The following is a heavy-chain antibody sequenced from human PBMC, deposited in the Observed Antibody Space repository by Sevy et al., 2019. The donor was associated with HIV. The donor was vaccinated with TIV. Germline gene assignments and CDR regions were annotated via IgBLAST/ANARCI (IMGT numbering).Heavy chain of an antibody. D-gene: IGHD3-3*02. CDR2: ITPILGTT. Sequence: ASVKVSCKASGGTFNSYIVSWVRQAPGQGLEWMGEITPILGTTQYAQMFKGRVTISADESTNTIYMELSSLKSEDTAVYYCARWSISIDYWGQGTLVTVSS. CDR1: GGTFNSYI. J-gene: IGHJ4*02. V-gene: IGHV1-69*13. CDR3: ARWSISIDY.